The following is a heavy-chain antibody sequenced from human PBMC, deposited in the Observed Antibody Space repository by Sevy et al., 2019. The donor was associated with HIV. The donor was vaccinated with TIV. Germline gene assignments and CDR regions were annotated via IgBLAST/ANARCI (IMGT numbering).Heavy chain of an antibody. CDR3: ARDLRLRGYSYGFFDY. CDR1: GYTFTGQY. J-gene: IGHJ4*02. V-gene: IGHV1-2*02. D-gene: IGHD5-18*01. CDR2: INPNSGGT. Sequence: ASVKGSCKASGYTFTGQYIHWVRQAPGQGLEWMGWINPNSGGTNYRQDFQGRVTLTRDTSITTAYMELSGLKSDDTAIYYCARDLRLRGYSYGFFDYWGQGTLVTVSS.